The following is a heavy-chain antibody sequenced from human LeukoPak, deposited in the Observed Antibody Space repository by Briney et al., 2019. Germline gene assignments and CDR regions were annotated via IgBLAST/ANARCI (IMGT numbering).Heavy chain of an antibody. D-gene: IGHD3-22*01. CDR3: ARDARHYYDSSGYYPGAFDI. CDR1: GGSISSGGYY. CDR2: IYYSGST. Sequence: SETLSLTCTVSGGSISSGGYYWSWIRQHPGKSLEWIGYIYYSGSTYYNPSLKSRVTISVDTSKNQFSLKLSSVTAADTAVYYCARDARHYYDSSGYYPGAFDIWGQGTMVTVSS. V-gene: IGHV4-31*03. J-gene: IGHJ3*02.